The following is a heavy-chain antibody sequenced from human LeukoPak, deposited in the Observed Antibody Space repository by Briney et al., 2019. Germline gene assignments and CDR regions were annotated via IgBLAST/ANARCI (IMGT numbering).Heavy chain of an antibody. CDR2: IYHSGSI. J-gene: IGHJ4*02. CDR3: ARDRAAAALDY. Sequence: SETLSLTCTVSGGSISSYYWSWIRQPPGKGLEWIGSIYHSGSIYYNPSLKSRVTISVDTSKNQFSLKLSSVTAADTAVYYCARDRAAAALDYWGQGTLVTVSS. CDR1: GGSISSYY. D-gene: IGHD6-13*01. V-gene: IGHV4-38-2*02.